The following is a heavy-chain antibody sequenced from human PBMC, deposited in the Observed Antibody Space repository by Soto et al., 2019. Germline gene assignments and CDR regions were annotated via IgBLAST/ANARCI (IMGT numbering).Heavy chain of an antibody. CDR2: IYYSGST. J-gene: IGHJ5*02. CDR1: GGSISSSSYY. V-gene: IGHV4-39*01. CDR3: VRKGGRYYYGSGSQEDWIDP. Sequence: QLQLQESGPGLVKPSETLSLTCTVSGGSISSSSYYWGWIRQPPGKGLEWIGSIYYSGSTYYNPSLKSRVTISVDTSKNQFSLKLSSVTAADTAVYYCVRKGGRYYYGSGSQEDWIDPWGQGTLVTVSS. D-gene: IGHD3-10*01.